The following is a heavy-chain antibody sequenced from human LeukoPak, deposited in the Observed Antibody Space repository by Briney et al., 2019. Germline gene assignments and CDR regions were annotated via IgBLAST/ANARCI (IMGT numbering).Heavy chain of an antibody. CDR2: INPNSGGT. V-gene: IGHV1-2*02. CDR1: GYTFTGYY. Sequence: ASVKVSCKASGYTFTGYYMHWVRQAPGQGLEWMGWINPNSGGTNYAQKFQGRVTMTRDTSISTAYMELSRLRSDDTAVYYCAKGHRAIVVVPAEGYWGQGTLVTVSS. D-gene: IGHD2-2*01. CDR3: AKGHRAIVVVPAEGY. J-gene: IGHJ4*02.